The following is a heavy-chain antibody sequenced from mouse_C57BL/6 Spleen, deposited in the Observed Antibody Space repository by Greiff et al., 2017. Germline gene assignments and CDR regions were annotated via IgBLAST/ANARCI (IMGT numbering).Heavy chain of an antibody. CDR3: ASEGSSGYDLDY. CDR1: GYTFTSYW. V-gene: IGHV1-55*01. CDR2: IYPGSGST. Sequence: QVQLQQPGAELVQPGASVKLSCKASGYTFTSYWITWVKQRPGQGLEWIGDIYPGSGSTNYNEKFKSKATLTVDTSSSTAYMQLSSLTSEDAAVYYCASEGSSGYDLDYWGQGTTLTVSS. D-gene: IGHD3-2*02. J-gene: IGHJ2*01.